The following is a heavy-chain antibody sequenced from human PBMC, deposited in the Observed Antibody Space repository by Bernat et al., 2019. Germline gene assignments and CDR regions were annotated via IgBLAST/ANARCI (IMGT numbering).Heavy chain of an antibody. D-gene: IGHD2-15*01. Sequence: QVQLQESGPGLVKPSETLSLTCTVSGGSISSYYWSWIRQPPGKGLEWIGYIYYSGSTHYNPSLKSRVTISVDTSKNQFSLKLSSVTAADTAVYYCARVPATVYCSGGSGYSGDNWFDPWGQGTLVTVSS. V-gene: IGHV4-59*01. CDR3: ARVPATVYCSGGSGYSGDNWFDP. CDR1: GGSISSYY. J-gene: IGHJ5*02. CDR2: IYYSGST.